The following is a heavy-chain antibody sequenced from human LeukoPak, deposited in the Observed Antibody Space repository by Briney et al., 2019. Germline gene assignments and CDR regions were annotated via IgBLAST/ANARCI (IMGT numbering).Heavy chain of an antibody. V-gene: IGHV3-7*01. CDR2: IKQDGSEK. CDR3: ARDRAPGIAIFGVVIPHYFDY. Sequence: GGSLRLSCAASGFTFSSYWMSWVRQAPGKGLEWVANIKQDGSEKYYVDSVKGRFTISRDNAKKSPYLQINSLRAEDTAVYYCARDRAPGIAIFGVVIPHYFDYWGQGSPVTVSS. CDR1: GFTFSSYW. J-gene: IGHJ4*02. D-gene: IGHD3-3*01.